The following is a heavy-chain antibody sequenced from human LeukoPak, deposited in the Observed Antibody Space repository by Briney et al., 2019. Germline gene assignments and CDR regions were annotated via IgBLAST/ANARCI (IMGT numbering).Heavy chain of an antibody. V-gene: IGHV1-46*01. CDR1: GYTFISYY. D-gene: IGHD1-26*01. CDR2: INPNGGST. CDR3: ARGVSGNYYDY. Sequence: GASVKVSCKASGYTFISYYIHWVRQAPGQGLEWMGLINPNGGSTNYAQKFQGRVTMTRGTSTSTVYMELSSLRSEDTAVYYCARGVSGNYYDYWGQGTLVTVSS. J-gene: IGHJ4*02.